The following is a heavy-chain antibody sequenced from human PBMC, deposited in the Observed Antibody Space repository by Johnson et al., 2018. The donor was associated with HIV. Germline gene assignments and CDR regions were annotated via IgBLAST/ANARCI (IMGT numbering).Heavy chain of an antibody. CDR1: GFTVSSNY. Sequence: VQLVESGGGLVQPGGSLRLSCAASGFTVSSNYMSWVRQAPGRGLEWVSVIYTGGSTYYAESVKDRFTISGDNSKNTLFLQMNSLRAEDTAVYYCARDSHNFWTDAFDIWGQGTMVTVSS. CDR3: ARDSHNFWTDAFDI. V-gene: IGHV3-66*01. J-gene: IGHJ3*02. CDR2: IYTGGST. D-gene: IGHD3/OR15-3a*01.